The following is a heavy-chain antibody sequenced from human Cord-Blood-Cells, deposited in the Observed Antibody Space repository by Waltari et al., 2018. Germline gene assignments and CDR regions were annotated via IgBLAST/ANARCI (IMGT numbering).Heavy chain of an antibody. V-gene: IGHV4-30-4*01. Sequence: QVQLQESGPGLVKPSQTLSLTCTVSGGSISSGDYYWSWIRQPPGQGLEWIGYIYYSGSTYYNPSLKSRVTISVDTSKNQFSLKLSSVTAADTAVYYCAREGCSGGSCYYYYGMDVWGQGTTVTVSS. D-gene: IGHD2-15*01. CDR2: IYYSGST. J-gene: IGHJ6*02. CDR3: AREGCSGGSCYYYYGMDV. CDR1: GGSISSGDYY.